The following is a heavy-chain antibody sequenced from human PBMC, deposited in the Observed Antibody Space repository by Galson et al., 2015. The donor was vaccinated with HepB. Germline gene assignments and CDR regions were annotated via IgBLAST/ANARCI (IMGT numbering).Heavy chain of an antibody. CDR2: ISSSTTYT. CDR1: GFTFSDYY. D-gene: IGHD4-17*01. CDR3: ARVADADYGDHSHFDY. Sequence: SLRLSCAASGFTFSDYYMSWIRQAPGKGLEWLSYISSSTTYTNYADSVKGRFTISRDNAENSLFLQINSLRAEDTAVYYCARVADADYGDHSHFDYWGQGTLVTVSS. V-gene: IGHV3-11*06. J-gene: IGHJ4*02.